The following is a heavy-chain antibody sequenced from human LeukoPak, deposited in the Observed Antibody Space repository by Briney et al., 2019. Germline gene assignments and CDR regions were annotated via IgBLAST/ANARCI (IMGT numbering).Heavy chain of an antibody. CDR3: TRRLADSSGSLDY. V-gene: IGHV3-73*01. CDR2: IRSKANSYAT. Sequence: GGSLRLSCAASGFTFSGSAMHWVRQASGKGLEWVGRIRSKANSYATAYAASVKGRFTISRDDSKNTAYLQMNGLKTEDTAVYYCTRRLADSSGSLDYWGQGTLVTVSS. CDR1: GFTFSGSA. D-gene: IGHD3-22*01. J-gene: IGHJ4*02.